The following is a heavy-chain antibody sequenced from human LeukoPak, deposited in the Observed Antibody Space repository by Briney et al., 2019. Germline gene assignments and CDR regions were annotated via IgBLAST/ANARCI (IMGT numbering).Heavy chain of an antibody. CDR1: GGTFSSYA. V-gene: IGHV1-69*04. J-gene: IGHJ4*02. D-gene: IGHD1-26*01. CDR3: ARGAAGSGARIVYYFDY. Sequence: GSSVKVSCKASGGTFSSYAISWVRQAPGQGLEWMGRIIPILGIANYAQKFRGRVTITADKSTSTAYMELSSLRSEDTAVYYCARGAAGSGARIVYYFDYWGQGTLVTVSS. CDR2: IIPILGIA.